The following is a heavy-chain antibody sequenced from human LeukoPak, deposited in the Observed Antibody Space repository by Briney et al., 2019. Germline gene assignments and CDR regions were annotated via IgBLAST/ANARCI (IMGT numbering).Heavy chain of an antibody. D-gene: IGHD6-13*01. CDR2: IYYSGST. J-gene: IGHJ4*02. CDR3: ARRGSSWFHFDY. V-gene: IGHV4-39*01. Sequence: PSDTLSLTCTVSGGSISSSSYYWGWIRQPPGKGLEWIGSIYYSGSTYYNPSLKSRVTISVDTSKNQFSLKLTSVTAADTAVYYCARRGSSWFHFDYWGQGTLVTVSS. CDR1: GGSISSSSYY.